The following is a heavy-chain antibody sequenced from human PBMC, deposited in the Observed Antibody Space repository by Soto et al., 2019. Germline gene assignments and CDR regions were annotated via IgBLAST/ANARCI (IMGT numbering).Heavy chain of an antibody. CDR3: ARGRVNRVVVAATPSSGFDY. D-gene: IGHD2-15*01. V-gene: IGHV3-21*01. CDR1: GFTFSSYS. CDR2: ISSSSSYI. J-gene: IGHJ4*02. Sequence: EVQLVESGGGLVKPGGSLRLSCAASGFTFSSYSMNWVRQAPGKGLEWVSSISSSSSYIYYADSVKGRFTISRDNAKNSLYLQMNSPRAEDTAVYYCARGRVNRVVVAATPSSGFDYWGQGTLVTVSS.